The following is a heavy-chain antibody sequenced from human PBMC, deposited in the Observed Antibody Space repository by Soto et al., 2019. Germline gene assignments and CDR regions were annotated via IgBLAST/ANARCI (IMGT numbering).Heavy chain of an antibody. CDR1: GDSVSSTSAA. D-gene: IGHD6-19*01. J-gene: IGHJ4*02. CDR3: ARGSYYSGWV. CDR2: TYYRSKWYS. Sequence: XQTRSLACAISGDSVSSTSAAWSLIRQSPSRGLEWLGRTYYRSKWYSDYAVSVKSRITINPDTSKNQFSLQPNSVTPEDTAVYYCARGSYYSGWVWGQGTLVTVSS. V-gene: IGHV6-1*01.